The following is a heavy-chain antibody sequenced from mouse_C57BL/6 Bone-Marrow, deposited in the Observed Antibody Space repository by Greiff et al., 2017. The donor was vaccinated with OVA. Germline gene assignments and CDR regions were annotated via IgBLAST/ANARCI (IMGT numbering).Heavy chain of an antibody. Sequence: EVHLVESGGGLVQPGGSLKLSCAASGFTFSDYYMYWVRQTPEKRLEWVAYISNGGGSTYYPDTVKGRFTISRDNAKNTLYLQMSRLKSEDTAMYYCARHETYYDYDGFAYWGQGTLVTVSA. CDR1: GFTFSDYY. D-gene: IGHD2-4*01. CDR3: ARHETYYDYDGFAY. V-gene: IGHV5-12*01. J-gene: IGHJ3*01. CDR2: ISNGGGST.